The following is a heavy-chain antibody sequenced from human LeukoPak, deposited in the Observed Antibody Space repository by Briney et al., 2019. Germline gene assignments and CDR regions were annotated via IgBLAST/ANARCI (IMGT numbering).Heavy chain of an antibody. J-gene: IGHJ3*02. CDR1: GGSISSSSYY. V-gene: IGHV4-39*07. CDR2: IFHIGST. D-gene: IGHD3-22*01. CDR3: ARANYYDSSGYSRGAFDI. Sequence: SETLSLTCTVSGGSISSSSYYWGWIRPPPGKGLEWIGSIFHIGSTYYNPSLKSRVTISVGTSKNQFSLKLSSVTAADTAVYYCARANYYDSSGYSRGAFDIWGQGTMVSVSS.